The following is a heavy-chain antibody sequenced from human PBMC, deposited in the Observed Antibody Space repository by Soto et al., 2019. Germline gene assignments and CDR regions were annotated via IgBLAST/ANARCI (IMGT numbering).Heavy chain of an antibody. J-gene: IGHJ6*02. CDR2: ISSSSSTM. Sequence: EVQLVESGGGLVQPGGSLRLSCAASGFTFSSYDVNWVRQAPGKGLEWVSYISSSSSTMYYADSVKGRFTISRDNAENSLYLQMNSLRDEDTAVYYCAREVDSWYLGPYSYYGMDVWGQGTTVTVSS. D-gene: IGHD6-13*01. CDR3: AREVDSWYLGPYSYYGMDV. CDR1: GFTFSSYD. V-gene: IGHV3-48*02.